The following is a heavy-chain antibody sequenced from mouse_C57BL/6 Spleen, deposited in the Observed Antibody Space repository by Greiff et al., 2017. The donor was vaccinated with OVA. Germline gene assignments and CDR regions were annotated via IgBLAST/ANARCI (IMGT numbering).Heavy chain of an antibody. V-gene: IGHV1-69*01. CDR1: GYTFTSYW. CDR2: IDPSDSYT. Sequence: QVQLQQPGAELVMPGASVKLSCKASGYTFTSYWMHWVKQRPGQGLEWIGEIDPSDSYTNYNQKFKGKSTLTVDKSSSTAYMQLSSLTSEDSAVYYCARNGIYYYGSSYAMDYWGQGTSVTVSS. D-gene: IGHD1-1*01. J-gene: IGHJ4*01. CDR3: ARNGIYYYGSSYAMDY.